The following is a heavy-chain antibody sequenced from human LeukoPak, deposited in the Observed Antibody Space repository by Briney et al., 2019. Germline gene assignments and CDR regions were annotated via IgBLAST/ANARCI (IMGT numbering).Heavy chain of an antibody. D-gene: IGHD6-13*01. Sequence: PGGSLRLSCAASGFTSSSYWMSWVRQAPGKGLEWVANIKQDGSEKYYVDSVKGRFTISRDNAKNSLYLQMNSLRAEDTAVYYCASHSSSWYGTDYWGQGTLVTVSS. CDR1: GFTSSSYW. J-gene: IGHJ4*02. CDR2: IKQDGSEK. CDR3: ASHSSSWYGTDY. V-gene: IGHV3-7*01.